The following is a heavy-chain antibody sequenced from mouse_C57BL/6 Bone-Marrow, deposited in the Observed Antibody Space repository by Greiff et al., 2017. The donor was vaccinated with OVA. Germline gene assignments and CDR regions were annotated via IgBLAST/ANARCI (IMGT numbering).Heavy chain of an antibody. CDR1: GFTFSDYG. J-gene: IGHJ1*03. Sequence: EVMLVESGGGLVQPGGSLKLSCAASGFTFSDYGMAWVRQAPRKGPEWVAFISNLAYSIYYADTVTGRFTISRENAKNTLYLEMSSLRSEDTAMYYCAKTTVDWYFDVWGTGTTVTVSS. CDR2: ISNLAYSI. D-gene: IGHD1-1*01. CDR3: AKTTVDWYFDV. V-gene: IGHV5-15*04.